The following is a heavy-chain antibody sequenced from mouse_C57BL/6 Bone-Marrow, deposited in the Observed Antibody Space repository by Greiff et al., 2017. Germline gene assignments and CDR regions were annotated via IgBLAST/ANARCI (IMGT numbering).Heavy chain of an antibody. J-gene: IGHJ2*01. CDR3: ARGGWLLPFDD. CDR1: GYTFTSYW. Sequence: QVQLQQPGAELVKPGASVKLSCKASGYTFTSYWMHWVKQRPGRGLEWIGRIDPTGGGTKYNEKFKSEDTLTVDKPSSTADMQLSSLTSEDSAVYYGARGGWLLPFDDWGKGTTVTVSS. D-gene: IGHD2-3*01. CDR2: IDPTGGGT. V-gene: IGHV1-72*01.